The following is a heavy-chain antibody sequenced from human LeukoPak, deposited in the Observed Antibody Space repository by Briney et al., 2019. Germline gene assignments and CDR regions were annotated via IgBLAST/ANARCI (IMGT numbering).Heavy chain of an antibody. D-gene: IGHD6-13*01. Sequence: GESLQISCKGSGYSFTNYWIGWVRQMPGKGLEWMGIIFPADSDTRYSPSFQGQVTISADKSISTAYLQWSSLKASDTAMYYCAREYSSSWYGYFDLWGRGTLVTVSS. J-gene: IGHJ2*01. CDR1: GYSFTNYW. CDR3: AREYSSSWYGYFDL. V-gene: IGHV5-51*01. CDR2: IFPADSDT.